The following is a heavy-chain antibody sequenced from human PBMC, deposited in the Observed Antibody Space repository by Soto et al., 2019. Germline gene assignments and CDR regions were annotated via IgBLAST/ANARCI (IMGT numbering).Heavy chain of an antibody. CDR3: AKGWGDYGMDV. J-gene: IGHJ6*02. V-gene: IGHV3-30*18. D-gene: IGHD6-19*01. CDR1: GFTFSSYG. CDR2: ISYDGSNK. Sequence: GGSLRLSCAASGFTFSSYGMHWVRQAPGKGLEWVAVISYDGSNKYYADSVKGRFTISRDNSKNTLYLQMNSLRAEDTAVYYCAKGWGDYGMDVWGQGTTVTVSS.